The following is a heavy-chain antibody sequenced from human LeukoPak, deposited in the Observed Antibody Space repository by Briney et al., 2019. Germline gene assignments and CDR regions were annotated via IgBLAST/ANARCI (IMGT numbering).Heavy chain of an antibody. V-gene: IGHV3-30*02. CDR2: IRYDGSNK. J-gene: IGHJ4*02. Sequence: GGSLRLSCAASGFTFSSYGMHWVHQAPGKGLEWGAFIRYDGSNKYYADSVKGRFTISRDNSKNTLYLQMNSLRAEDTAVYYCAKTEDYGDYALFDYWGQGTLVTVSS. D-gene: IGHD4-17*01. CDR1: GFTFSSYG. CDR3: AKTEDYGDYALFDY.